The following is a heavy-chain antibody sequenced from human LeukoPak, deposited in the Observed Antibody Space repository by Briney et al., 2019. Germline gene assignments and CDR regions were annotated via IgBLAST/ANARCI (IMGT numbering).Heavy chain of an antibody. CDR1: GGSINSGSYY. V-gene: IGHV3-7*01. CDR2: IKPDGSDK. D-gene: IGHD5-24*01. CDR3: ATISAQTFDI. J-gene: IGHJ3*02. Sequence: ETLSLTCTVSGGSINSGSYYWGWIRQPPGKGLEWVANIKPDGSDKYYVDSARGRFTVSRDSAKNSAFLQMNSLRAEDTAIYYCATISAQTFDIWGQGTLVSVSS.